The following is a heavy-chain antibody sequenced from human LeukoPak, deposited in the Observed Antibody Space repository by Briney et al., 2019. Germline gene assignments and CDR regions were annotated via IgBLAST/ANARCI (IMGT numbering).Heavy chain of an antibody. D-gene: IGHD3-22*01. CDR2: ISGSGDNT. CDR1: GFTFSSHG. J-gene: IGHJ4*02. Sequence: GGSLRLSCAASGFTFSSHGMSWVRQAPGKGLEWVSPISGSGDNTYYADSVKGRFTISRDNSKNTLYLQMNSLRAEDTAVYYCAARPKHYDSSGYYWVYWGQGTLVTVSS. CDR3: AARPKHYDSSGYYWVY. V-gene: IGHV3-23*01.